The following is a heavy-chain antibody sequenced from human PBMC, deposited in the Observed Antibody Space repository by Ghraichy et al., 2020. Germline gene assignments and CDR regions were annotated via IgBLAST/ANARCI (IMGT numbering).Heavy chain of an antibody. CDR3: ARDGLLWFGVSKYGMDV. V-gene: IGHV3-48*04. J-gene: IGHJ6*02. D-gene: IGHD3-10*01. CDR2: ISSSSSTI. CDR1: GFTFSSDS. Sequence: GGSLRLSWTASGFTFSSDSMNWVRQAPGKGLEWVSYISSSSSTIYYADSVKGRFTISRDNAKNSLYLQMNSLRAEDTAVYYCARDGLLWFGVSKYGMDVWGQGTTVTV.